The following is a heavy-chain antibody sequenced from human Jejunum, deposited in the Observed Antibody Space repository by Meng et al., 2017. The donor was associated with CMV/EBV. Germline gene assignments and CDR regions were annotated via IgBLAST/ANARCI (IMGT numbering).Heavy chain of an antibody. CDR2: INGDGSST. CDR3: ARDARDYHGMDV. CDR1: GFTVSNYW. D-gene: IGHD5-24*01. V-gene: IGHV3-74*01. Sequence: SGFTVSNYWMHWVRQAPGKGLVWVSRINGDGSSTAYADSVKGRFTISRDNAKNTLYLQMNSLRAEDTAVYYCARDARDYHGMDVWGQGTTVTVSS. J-gene: IGHJ6*02.